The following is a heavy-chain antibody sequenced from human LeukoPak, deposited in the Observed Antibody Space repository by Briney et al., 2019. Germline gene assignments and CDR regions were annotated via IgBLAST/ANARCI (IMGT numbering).Heavy chain of an antibody. V-gene: IGHV3-33*01. Sequence: GRSLRLSCAASGFTFSSYGMHWVRQAPGKGLEWVAVIWYGGSNKYYADSVKGRFTISRDNSKNTLYLQMNSLRAEDTAMYYCARDAAAGIDYWGQGTLVTVSS. J-gene: IGHJ4*02. CDR3: ARDAAAGIDY. D-gene: IGHD6-13*01. CDR1: GFTFSSYG. CDR2: IWYGGSNK.